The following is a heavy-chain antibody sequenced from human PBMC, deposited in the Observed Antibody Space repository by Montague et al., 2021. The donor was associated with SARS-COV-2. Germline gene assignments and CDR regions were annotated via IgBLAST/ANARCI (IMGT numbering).Heavy chain of an antibody. J-gene: IGHJ4*02. CDR3: AGKVLTVPADY. CDR2: ISYGGIA. CDR1: GVSITSTNW. V-gene: IGHV4-4*02. Sequence: SETLSLTCAVSGVSITSTNWWSLVRQPPGKGLEWIGEISYGGIATYNPSLKSRATISMDRSGNLFSLKLSSVAAADTAIYYCAGKVLTVPADYWGQGTLVTVS. D-gene: IGHD4-11*01.